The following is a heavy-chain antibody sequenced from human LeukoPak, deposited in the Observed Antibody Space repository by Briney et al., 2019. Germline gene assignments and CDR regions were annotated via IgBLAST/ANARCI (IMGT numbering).Heavy chain of an antibody. CDR3: ARGRGSTSSNFDY. Sequence: ASVNVSCKASGYTFTGYYMHWVRQAPGQGLEWMGWINPNSGGTNYAQKFQGRVTMTRDTSISTAYMELSRLRSDDTAVYYCARGRGSTSSNFDYWGQGTLVTVSS. D-gene: IGHD2-2*01. CDR2: INPNSGGT. J-gene: IGHJ4*02. V-gene: IGHV1-2*02. CDR1: GYTFTGYY.